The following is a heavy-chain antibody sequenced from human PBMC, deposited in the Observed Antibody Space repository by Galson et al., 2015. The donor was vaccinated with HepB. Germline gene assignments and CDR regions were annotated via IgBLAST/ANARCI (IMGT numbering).Heavy chain of an antibody. V-gene: IGHV3-74*01. CDR1: GFTFSSYW. Sequence: SLRLSCAASGFTFSSYWMHWVRQAPGKGLVWVSRINSDGSSTSYADSVKGRFTISRDNAKNTLYLQMNSLRAEDTAVYYCARKYYDILTGYYPYFDYWGQGTLVTVSS. CDR2: INSDGSST. J-gene: IGHJ4*02. CDR3: ARKYYDILTGYYPYFDY. D-gene: IGHD3-9*01.